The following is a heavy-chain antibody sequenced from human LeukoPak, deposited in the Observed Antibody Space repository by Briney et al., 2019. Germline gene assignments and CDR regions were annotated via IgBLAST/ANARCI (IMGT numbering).Heavy chain of an antibody. D-gene: IGHD3-16*01. Sequence: GGSLRLSCAASGFTFSNYWMSWVRQAPGTGLEWVANIKQDGSEKNYVDSVKGRFTISRDNAKNSVDLQMNSLRAEDTAVYYCARVRWGGLYYFDYWGQGTLVTVSS. CDR2: IKQDGSEK. J-gene: IGHJ4*02. V-gene: IGHV3-7*01. CDR1: GFTFSNYW. CDR3: ARVRWGGLYYFDY.